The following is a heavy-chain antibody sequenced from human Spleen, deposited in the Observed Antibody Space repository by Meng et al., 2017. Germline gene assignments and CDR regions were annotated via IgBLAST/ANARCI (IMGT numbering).Heavy chain of an antibody. CDR1: CGSISSSSDY. V-gene: IGHV4-39*07. J-gene: IGHJ4*02. CDR3: ARRRAAAGMGY. Sequence: LHVQESGRGLVKPSGTLSLTCTVSCGSISSSSDYWGWIRQPPGKGLEWIGEIYHSGSTNYNPSLKSRVTISVDKSKNQFSLKLSSVTAADTAVYYCARRRAAAGMGYWGQGTLVTVSS. D-gene: IGHD6-13*01. CDR2: IYHSGST.